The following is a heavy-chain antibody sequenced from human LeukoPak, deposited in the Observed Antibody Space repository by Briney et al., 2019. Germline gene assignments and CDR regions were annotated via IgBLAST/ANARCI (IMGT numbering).Heavy chain of an antibody. D-gene: IGHD3-3*01. CDR2: IYSGGST. Sequence: PGGSLRLSCAASGFTVNSNYMSWVRQAPGKGLEWVSVIYSGGSTYYADSVKGRFTISRDNSKNTLYLQMNSLRADDTAVYYCARDYTYYDFSFPYWGQGTLVTVSS. CDR1: GFTVNSNY. J-gene: IGHJ4*02. CDR3: ARDYTYYDFSFPY. V-gene: IGHV3-66*02.